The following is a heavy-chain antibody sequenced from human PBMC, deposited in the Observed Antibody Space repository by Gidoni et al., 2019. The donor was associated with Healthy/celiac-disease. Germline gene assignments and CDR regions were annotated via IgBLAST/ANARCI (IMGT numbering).Heavy chain of an antibody. CDR1: GFAFCDYA. CDR3: AKDMTLYYYYGMDV. V-gene: IGHV3-9*01. J-gene: IGHJ6*02. Sequence: EVQLVESGGGLLKPGRSLRLSCSASGFAFCDYAMPWVRQAPGKGLEWVSGINWNSGSIGYADSVKGRFTISRDNAKNSLYLQMNSLRAEDTALYYCAKDMTLYYYYGMDVWGQGTTVTVSS. CDR2: INWNSGSI.